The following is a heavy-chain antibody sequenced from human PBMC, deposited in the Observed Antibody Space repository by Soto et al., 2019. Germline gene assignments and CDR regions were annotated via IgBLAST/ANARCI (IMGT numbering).Heavy chain of an antibody. J-gene: IGHJ6*02. CDR2: ITKISRTI. Sequence: GGSLRLSCAASGFTFSTYSMNWDRQAPGKGLEWISYITKISRTIYYADSVKGRFTISRDNAKNSLYLQMNSLRAEDTAVYYCTRAHGYGYGMDVWGQGTTVTVSS. V-gene: IGHV3-48*01. CDR1: GFTFSTYS. D-gene: IGHD5-12*01. CDR3: TRAHGYGYGMDV.